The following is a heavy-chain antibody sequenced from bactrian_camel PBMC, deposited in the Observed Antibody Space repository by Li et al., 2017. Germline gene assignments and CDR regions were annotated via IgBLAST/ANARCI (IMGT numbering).Heavy chain of an antibody. CDR2: ISPSGMYT. D-gene: IGHD6*01. CDR3: AGFSPTVNGGGCEIPIY. J-gene: IGHJ4*01. CDR1: GITLSSGS. V-gene: IGHV3S59*01. Sequence: VQLVESGGGAVQVGGSLTLSCAASGITLSSGSVAWFRQVPGKEREGVAAISPSGMYTVYAPAVKGRFAISRDNAKNTLYLQINSLKPEDTAMYYCAGFSPTVNGGGCEIPIYWGQGTQVTVS.